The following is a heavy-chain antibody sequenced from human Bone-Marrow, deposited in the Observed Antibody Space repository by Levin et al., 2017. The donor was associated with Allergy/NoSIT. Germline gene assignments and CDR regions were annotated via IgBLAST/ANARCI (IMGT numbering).Heavy chain of an antibody. CDR1: GGSISSYY. V-gene: IGHV4-59*01. J-gene: IGHJ4*02. D-gene: IGHD3-16*01. CDR2: IYYSGST. Sequence: SETLSLTCTVSGGSISSYYWSWIRQPPGKGLEWIGYIYYSGSTNYNPSLKSRVTISVDTSKNQFSLKLSSVTAADTAVYYCARAPWGAMADFDYWGQGTLVTVSS. CDR3: ARAPWGAMADFDY.